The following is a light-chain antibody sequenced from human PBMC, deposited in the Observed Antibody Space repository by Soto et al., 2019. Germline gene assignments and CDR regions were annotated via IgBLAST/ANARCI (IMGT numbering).Light chain of an antibody. CDR1: QSVDSRY. V-gene: IGKV3-20*01. J-gene: IGKJ2*03. Sequence: DIVLTQSPGTLSLSPGERATLSCRASQSVDSRYLAWYQQKPGQAPRLVIHAVSRRATGIPDRFSGSGSGTDFTLTISRLEPEDFAEYYCQQYGNSPRYSFGQGTYLEIK. CDR2: AVS. CDR3: QQYGNSPRYS.